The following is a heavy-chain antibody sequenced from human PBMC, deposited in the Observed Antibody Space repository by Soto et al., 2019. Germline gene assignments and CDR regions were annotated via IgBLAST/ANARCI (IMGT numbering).Heavy chain of an antibody. Sequence: SETLSLTCTVSGDSFSGSPYFWGWIRQPPGKRLEWIGSIFYDGYTLYTPSLRSRVTISVDTSKNQFSLKLASVPAADTATYFCARLQAAVPHYWGQGTLVTVSS. CDR3: ARLQAAVPHY. V-gene: IGHV4-39*01. CDR2: IFYDGYT. CDR1: GDSFSGSPYF. D-gene: IGHD6-13*01. J-gene: IGHJ4*02.